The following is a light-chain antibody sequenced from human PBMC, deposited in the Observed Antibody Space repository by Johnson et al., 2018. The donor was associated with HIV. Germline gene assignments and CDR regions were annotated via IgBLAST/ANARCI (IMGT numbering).Light chain of an antibody. CDR3: GTWDSSLSAWV. Sequence: QSVLTQPPSVSAAPGQKVTISCSGSSSNSGNNYVSWYQQLPGTAPKLLIYENNKRPSGIPDRFSGSKSGTSATLGITGLQTGDEVDYYCGTWDSSLSAWVFGTGTKVTVL. V-gene: IGLV1-51*02. CDR1: SSNSGNNY. CDR2: ENN. J-gene: IGLJ1*01.